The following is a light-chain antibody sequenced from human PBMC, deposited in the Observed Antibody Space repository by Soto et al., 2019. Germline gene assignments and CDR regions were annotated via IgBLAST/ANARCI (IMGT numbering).Light chain of an antibody. CDR3: TSYTSISTLV. CDR2: EVT. CDR1: SSDVGGYDY. J-gene: IGLJ1*01. Sequence: QSALTQPASVSGSPGQSITIFCTGTSSDVGGYDYVSWYQQHPGKAPKLMIYEVTFRPSGVPNRFSGSKSGNTASLTISGLQAEDEADYYCTSYTSISTLVFGTGTKVTVL. V-gene: IGLV2-14*01.